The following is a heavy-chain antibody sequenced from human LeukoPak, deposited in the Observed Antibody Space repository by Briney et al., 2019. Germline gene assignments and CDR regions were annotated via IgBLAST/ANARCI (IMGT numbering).Heavy chain of an antibody. V-gene: IGHV1-18*01. CDR2: INPSNGNT. CDR1: GYTFTRYG. Sequence: GASVKVSCKPSGYTFTRYGISWVRQAPGQGLAWMGWINPSNGNTNYAQTLQGRVTMTTDTSTSTAYMELRGLRSDDTAVYYCARGYYDDSSGYYYPDYWGQGTLVTVSS. J-gene: IGHJ4*02. CDR3: ARGYYDDSSGYYYPDY. D-gene: IGHD3-22*01.